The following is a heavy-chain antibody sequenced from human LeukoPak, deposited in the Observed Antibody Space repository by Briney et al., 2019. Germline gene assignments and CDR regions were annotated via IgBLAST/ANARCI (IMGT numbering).Heavy chain of an antibody. CDR2: INYSGGST. CDR1: GFTFSNDP. J-gene: IGHJ4*02. CDR3: AKFLPTHIVVANYYFDY. V-gene: IGHV3-23*01. D-gene: IGHD2-21*01. Sequence: GGSLRLSCAASGFTFSNDPMSWVRQTPGKGLEWVSTINYSGGSTYYADSVKGRFTISRDNSKNTLYLQMNSLRAEDTAVYYCAKFLPTHIVVANYYFDYWGQGTLVTVSS.